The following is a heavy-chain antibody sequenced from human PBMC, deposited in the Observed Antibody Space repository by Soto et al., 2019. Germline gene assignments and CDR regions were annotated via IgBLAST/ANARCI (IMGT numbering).Heavy chain of an antibody. Sequence: GESLKISCKGSGYSFTSYWIGWVRQMPGKGLEWMGIIYPGDSDTRYSPSFQGQVTISADKSISTAYLQWSSLKASDTAMYYCARDYYYDNNGHPGAYYYGMDVWGQGTTVTVSS. CDR3: ARDYYYDNNGHPGAYYYGMDV. V-gene: IGHV5-51*01. CDR1: GYSFTSYW. D-gene: IGHD3-22*01. CDR2: IYPGDSDT. J-gene: IGHJ6*02.